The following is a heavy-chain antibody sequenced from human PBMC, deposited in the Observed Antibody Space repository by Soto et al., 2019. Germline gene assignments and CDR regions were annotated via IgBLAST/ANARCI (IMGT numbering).Heavy chain of an antibody. D-gene: IGHD4-17*01. CDR1: GFTFSSYD. CDR3: ARGFYGGWSTMKDYDYYAMDV. V-gene: IGHV3-48*02. CDR2: ISGGSSRI. Sequence: GGSLRLSCAASGFTFSSYDMNWVRQAPGKGLEWVSYISGGSSRIFYADSVKGRFTISRDNAKNSLYLQMNSLRYEDTGVYYCARGFYGGWSTMKDYDYYAMDVWGQGATVTVSS. J-gene: IGHJ6*02.